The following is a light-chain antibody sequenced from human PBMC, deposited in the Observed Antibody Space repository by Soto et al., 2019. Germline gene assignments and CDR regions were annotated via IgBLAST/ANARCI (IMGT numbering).Light chain of an antibody. V-gene: IGKV4-1*01. CDR3: QQYYSTPVT. CDR2: WAS. Sequence: EIVMTQSPDSLAVSLGERATINCKSSQSILFSSNNKNYLTWCQQKPGQPPKPLIYWASTRESGVPDRFSGSGSGTDFTLTISSLQAEDVAVYYCQQYYSTPVTFGGGTKVEIK. J-gene: IGKJ4*01. CDR1: QSILFSSNNKNY.